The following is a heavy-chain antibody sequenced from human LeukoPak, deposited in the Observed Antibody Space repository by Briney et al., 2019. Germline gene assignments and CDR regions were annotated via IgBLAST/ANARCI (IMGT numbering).Heavy chain of an antibody. CDR1: GFTFSTYA. CDR2: ISGSGGST. J-gene: IGHJ4*02. V-gene: IGHV3-23*01. CDR3: AKFSPTAAG. D-gene: IGHD6-13*01. Sequence: GRSLRLSCAASGFTFSTYAISWVRQAPGKGLEWVSAISGSGGSTYYADSVKGRFTISRDNSKNKLYVQMNSLRAEDTVVYYCAKFSPTAAGWGQGTLVTVSS.